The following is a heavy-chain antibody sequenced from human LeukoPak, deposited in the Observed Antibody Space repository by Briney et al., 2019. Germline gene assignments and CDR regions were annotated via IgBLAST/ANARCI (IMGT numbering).Heavy chain of an antibody. CDR2: IYYSGST. J-gene: IGHJ4*02. Sequence: PSETLSLTCSVSDGSISSYYWSWIRQPPGKGLGWIGYIYYSGSTNYNPSLKSRVTISVDTSKNQFSLKLSSVTAADTAVYYCARSSDYYGGYFDYWGQGTLVTVSS. CDR1: DGSISSYY. D-gene: IGHD3-22*01. V-gene: IGHV4-59*01. CDR3: ARSSDYYGGYFDY.